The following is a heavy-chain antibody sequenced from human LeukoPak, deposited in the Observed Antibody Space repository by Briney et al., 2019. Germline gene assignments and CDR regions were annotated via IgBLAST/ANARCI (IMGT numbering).Heavy chain of an antibody. J-gene: IGHJ4*02. CDR2: INHSGST. Sequence: SETLSPTCAVYGGSFSGYYWSWIRQPPGKGLEWIGEINHSGSTNYNPSLKSRVTISVDTSKNQFSLKLSSVTAADTAVYYCARRPYCSSTSCYFGISFDYWGQGTLVTVSS. CDR3: ARRPYCSSTSCYFGISFDY. D-gene: IGHD2-2*01. V-gene: IGHV4-34*01. CDR1: GGSFSGYY.